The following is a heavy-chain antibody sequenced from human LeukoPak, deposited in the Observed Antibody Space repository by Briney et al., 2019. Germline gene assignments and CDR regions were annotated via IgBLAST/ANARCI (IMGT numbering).Heavy chain of an antibody. V-gene: IGHV3-7*01. J-gene: IGHJ3*02. Sequence: GGSLRLSCAASGFTISSYWMNWVRQAPGKGLEWVANIKQDGSEKYYVDSVKGRGTISRDNAKNSLYLQIDSLRAEDAAVYYCAGCSSTKCIDAFDIWGPGTKVTVSS. CDR2: IKQDGSEK. CDR1: GFTISSYW. D-gene: IGHD2-2*01. CDR3: AGCSSTKCIDAFDI.